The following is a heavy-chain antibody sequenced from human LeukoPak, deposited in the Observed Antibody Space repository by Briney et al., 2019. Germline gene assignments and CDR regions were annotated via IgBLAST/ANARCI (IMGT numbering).Heavy chain of an antibody. CDR1: GGSISSGSYY. Sequence: SQTLSLTCTVSGGSISSGSYYWSWIRQPAGKGLEWIGRIYSSGSTNYNPSLKSRVTISVDTSKNQFSLKLSSVTAADTAVYYCARDRGYYDSNGSPWAFDIWDQGTMVTVSS. V-gene: IGHV4-61*02. CDR3: ARDRGYYDSNGSPWAFDI. CDR2: IYSSGST. J-gene: IGHJ3*02. D-gene: IGHD3-22*01.